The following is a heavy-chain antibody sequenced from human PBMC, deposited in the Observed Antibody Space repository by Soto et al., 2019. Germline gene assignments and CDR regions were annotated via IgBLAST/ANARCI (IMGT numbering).Heavy chain of an antibody. J-gene: IGHJ4*02. Sequence: QVQLQESGPGLVKPSGTLSLTCAVSGGSISSNNWWNWVRQPPGKGLEWIGEIYHTGSTNYNPSLKSRVTRSIDKSKDQDSLKLLSVTAADTAVYYCAKRGGSYSPFDYWGQVTLFTVSS. D-gene: IGHD1-26*01. CDR2: IYHTGST. V-gene: IGHV4-4*02. CDR3: AKRGGSYSPFDY. CDR1: GGSISSNNW.